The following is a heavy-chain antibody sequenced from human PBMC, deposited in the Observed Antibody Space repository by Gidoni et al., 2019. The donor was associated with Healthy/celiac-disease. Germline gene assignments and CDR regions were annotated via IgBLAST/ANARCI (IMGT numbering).Heavy chain of an antibody. Sequence: QVQLVESGGGLVKPGGSLRLSCAASGFTFSDYYMSWIRQAPGKGLEGVSYISSSSSYTNYADSVKGRFTISRDNAKNSLYLQMNSLRAEDTAVYYCARDHAVDYYGSGSYSRFDPWGQGTLVTVSS. CDR3: ARDHAVDYYGSGSYSRFDP. D-gene: IGHD3-10*01. J-gene: IGHJ5*02. V-gene: IGHV3-11*05. CDR2: ISSSSSYT. CDR1: GFTFSDYY.